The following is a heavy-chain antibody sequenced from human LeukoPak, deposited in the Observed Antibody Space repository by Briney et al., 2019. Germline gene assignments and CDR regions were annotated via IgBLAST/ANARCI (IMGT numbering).Heavy chain of an antibody. CDR3: AGNLMDV. V-gene: IGHV3-7*01. CDR2: INQGGTEK. CDR1: GFTFGNYW. Sequence: GGSLRLSCVGSGFTFGNYWMTWVRQAPGRGLQWVANINQGGTEKNYVASVEGRFTISRDNAKSSVYLQMNSLRVEDTAVYYCAGNLMDVWGKGTTVIVSS. J-gene: IGHJ6*04. D-gene: IGHD2/OR15-2a*01.